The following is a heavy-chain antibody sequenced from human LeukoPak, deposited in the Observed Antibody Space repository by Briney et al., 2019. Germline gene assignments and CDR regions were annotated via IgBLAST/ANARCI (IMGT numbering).Heavy chain of an antibody. D-gene: IGHD3-22*01. J-gene: IGHJ3*02. CDR3: ARADYYDSSGYPVAFDI. CDR2: IYHSGST. V-gene: IGHV4-4*02. Sequence: PSETLSLTCAVSGGSISSSNWWSWVRQPPGKGLEWIGEIYHSGSTNYNPSLKSRVTISVDKSKNQFSLKLSSVTAADTAVYYCARADYYDSSGYPVAFDIWGQGTMVTVSS. CDR1: GGSISSSNW.